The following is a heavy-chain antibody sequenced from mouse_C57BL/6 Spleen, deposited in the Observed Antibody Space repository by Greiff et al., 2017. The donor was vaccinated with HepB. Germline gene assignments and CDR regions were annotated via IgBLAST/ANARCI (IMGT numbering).Heavy chain of an antibody. Sequence: QVQLQQPGAELVKPGASVKLSCKASGYTFTSYWMHWVKQRPGQGLEWIGMIHPNSGSTNYNEKFKSKATLTVAKSSSTAYMQLSSLTSEDSAVYYCARRDLGGYAMDYWGQGTSVTVSS. CDR3: ARRDLGGYAMDY. CDR1: GYTFTSYW. V-gene: IGHV1-64*01. D-gene: IGHD4-1*01. J-gene: IGHJ4*01. CDR2: IHPNSGST.